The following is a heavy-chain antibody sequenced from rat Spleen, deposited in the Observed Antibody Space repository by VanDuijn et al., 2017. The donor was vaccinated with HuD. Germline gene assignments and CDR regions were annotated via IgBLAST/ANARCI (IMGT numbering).Heavy chain of an antibody. V-gene: IGHV5-27*01. CDR3: TTVVGDSYWYFDF. J-gene: IGHJ1*01. CDR2: ISTGGTTT. Sequence: EVQLVESGGGLVQPGTSLKLSCAASGRTFSDYYMAWVRQAPTKGLEWVAYISTGGTTTYYRDSVKGRFTSSRDDAKSFLYLQMDSLRSEDTATYYCTTVVGDSYWYFDFWGPGTMVTVSS. D-gene: IGHD4-2*01. CDR1: GRTFSDYY.